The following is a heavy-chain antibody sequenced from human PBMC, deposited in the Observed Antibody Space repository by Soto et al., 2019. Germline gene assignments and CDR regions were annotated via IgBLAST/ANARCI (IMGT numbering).Heavy chain of an antibody. D-gene: IGHD6-13*01. CDR2: ISYDGSNK. V-gene: IGHV3-30*18. J-gene: IGHJ5*02. CDR3: AKGQSVYSSSWSGDWFDP. Sequence: QVQLVESGGGVVQPGRSLRLSCAASGFTFSSYGMHWVRQAPGKGLEWVAVISYDGSNKYYADSVKGRFTISRDNSKNTLYLQMNSLRAEDTAVYYCAKGQSVYSSSWSGDWFDPWGQGTLVTVSS. CDR1: GFTFSSYG.